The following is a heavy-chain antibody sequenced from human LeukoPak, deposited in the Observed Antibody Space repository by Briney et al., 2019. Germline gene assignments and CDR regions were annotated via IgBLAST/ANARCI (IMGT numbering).Heavy chain of an antibody. Sequence: GGSLRLSCAASGFTFSSYSMNWVRQAPGKGLEWVSSTSSSSSYIYYADSVKGRFTISRDNAKNSLYLQMNSLRAEDTAVYYCARDVSSSWSPFFDYWGQGTLVTVSS. V-gene: IGHV3-21*01. CDR2: TSSSSSYI. CDR1: GFTFSSYS. CDR3: ARDVSSSWSPFFDY. J-gene: IGHJ4*02. D-gene: IGHD6-13*01.